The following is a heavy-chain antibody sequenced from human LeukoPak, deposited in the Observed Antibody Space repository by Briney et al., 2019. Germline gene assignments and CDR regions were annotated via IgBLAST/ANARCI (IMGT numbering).Heavy chain of an antibody. Sequence: PSETLSLTCTVSGGSISSSGYYWGWIRQPPGKGLEWIGIIYYSGTTHYNPSLKSRVTISIDTSKNQFSLKLTSVTAADTAVYFCARNFPGVGCSGGSCYDYWGQGTLVTVSS. CDR1: GGSISSSGYY. D-gene: IGHD2-15*01. J-gene: IGHJ4*02. CDR2: IYYSGTT. CDR3: ARNFPGVGCSGGSCYDY. V-gene: IGHV4-39*07.